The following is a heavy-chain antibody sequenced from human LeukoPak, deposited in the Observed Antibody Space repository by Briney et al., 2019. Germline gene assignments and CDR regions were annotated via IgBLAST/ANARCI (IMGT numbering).Heavy chain of an antibody. CDR1: GGSFSGYY. CDR3: AREGRIVVVPAAIPHYYYYYYMDV. CDR2: INHSGST. J-gene: IGHJ6*03. V-gene: IGHV4-34*01. D-gene: IGHD2-2*01. Sequence: SETLSLTCAVYGGSFSGYYWSWIRQPPGKGLEWIGEINHSGSTNYNPSLKSRVTISVDTSKNQSSLKLSSVTAADTAVYYCAREGRIVVVPAAIPHYYYYYYMDVWGKGTTVTVSS.